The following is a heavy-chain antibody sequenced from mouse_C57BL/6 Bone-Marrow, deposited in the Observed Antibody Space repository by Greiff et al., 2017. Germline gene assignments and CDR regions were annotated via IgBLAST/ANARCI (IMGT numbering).Heavy chain of an antibody. D-gene: IGHD2-1*01. CDR2: IYPGSGST. CDR1: GYTFTSYW. V-gene: IGHV1-55*01. J-gene: IGHJ2*01. CDR3: ARCNLFYF. Sequence: QVQLQQPGAELVKPGASVKMSCKASGYTFTSYWITWVKQRPGQGLEWIGDIYPGSGSTNYNEKFKGKATLTVDKSSSTAYMQLSSLTSEDSAVYYFARCNLFYFWGQGTTLTVSS.